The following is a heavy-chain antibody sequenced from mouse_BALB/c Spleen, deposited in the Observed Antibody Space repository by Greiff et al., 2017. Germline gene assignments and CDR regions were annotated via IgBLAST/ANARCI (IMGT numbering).Heavy chain of an antibody. V-gene: IGHV1S29*02. J-gene: IGHJ2*01. CDR1: GYTFTDYN. D-gene: IGHD4-1*01. Sequence: EVQLQQSGPELVKPGASVKISCKASGYTFTDYNMHWVKQSHGKSLEWIGYIYPYNGGTGYNQKFKSKATLTVDNSSSTAYMELRSLTSEDSAVYYCATDDKRGRLDYWGQGTTLTVSS. CDR2: IYPYNGGT. CDR3: ATDDKRGRLDY.